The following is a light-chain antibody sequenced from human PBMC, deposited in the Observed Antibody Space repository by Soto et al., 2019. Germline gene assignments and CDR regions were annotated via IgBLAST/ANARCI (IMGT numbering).Light chain of an antibody. J-gene: IGKJ1*01. Sequence: IVMNPSPDAVSVSHNEGAQLYCMASQSVGSRVAWYQQKFGQPPRLLIYETSTRANGIPARFSGSGSGTDFTLSISSLQPGDVGIYSCQQYHTWPPITFGQGTKVDIK. V-gene: IGKV3-15*01. CDR2: ETS. CDR3: QQYHTWPPIT. CDR1: QSVGSR.